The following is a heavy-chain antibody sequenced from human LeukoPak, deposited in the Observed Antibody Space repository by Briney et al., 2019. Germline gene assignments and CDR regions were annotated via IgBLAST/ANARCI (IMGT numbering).Heavy chain of an antibody. CDR3: ARVTGSGNYLGNWFDP. CDR2: IYYSGST. Sequence: SETLSLTCTVSGGSISSSTYYWDWIRQPPGEGLEWIGSIYYSGSTYYNPSLKSRVTISVDTSKNQFSLKLSSVTAADTAVYYCARVTGSGNYLGNWFDPWGQGTLVTVSS. CDR1: GGSISSSTYY. V-gene: IGHV4-39*07. D-gene: IGHD3-10*01. J-gene: IGHJ5*02.